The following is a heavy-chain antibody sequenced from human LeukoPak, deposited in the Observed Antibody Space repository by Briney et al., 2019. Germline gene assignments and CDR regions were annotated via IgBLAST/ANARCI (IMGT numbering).Heavy chain of an antibody. Sequence: ASVKVSCKASGYTFTSYDINWVRQATGQGLEWMGWMNPNNGNTDYAQKFQGRVTLTRNTSISTAYMELTSLRSEDTAVYYCTRGGPVAGTHKYFQHWGQGTLVTVSS. CDR1: GYTFTSYD. CDR2: MNPNNGNT. J-gene: IGHJ1*01. V-gene: IGHV1-8*01. D-gene: IGHD6-19*01. CDR3: TRGGPVAGTHKYFQH.